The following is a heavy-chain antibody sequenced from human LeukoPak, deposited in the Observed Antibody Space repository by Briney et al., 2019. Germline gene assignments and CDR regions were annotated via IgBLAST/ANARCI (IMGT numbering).Heavy chain of an antibody. J-gene: IGHJ4*02. CDR1: GFTFSSYW. CDR3: AREGNWNDGFDY. V-gene: IGHV3-74*01. D-gene: IGHD1-20*01. CDR2: INSDGSST. Sequence: GGSLRLSCAASGFTFSSYWMHWVRHAPGKGLVWVSRINSDGSSTSYADSVKGRFTISRDNAKNTLYLQMNSLRAEDTAVYYCAREGNWNDGFDYWGQGTLVTVSS.